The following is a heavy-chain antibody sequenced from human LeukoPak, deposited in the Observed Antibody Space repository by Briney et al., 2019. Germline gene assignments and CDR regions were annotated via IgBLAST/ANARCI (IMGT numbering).Heavy chain of an antibody. J-gene: IGHJ4*02. V-gene: IGHV1-2*02. Sequence: ASVKVSCKASGYTFTGYYMHWVRQARGQGLEWMGWINPNSGGTNYAQKFQGRVTMTRDTSISTAYMELSRLRSDDPAVYYCARVDYGSGSYYNYWGQGTLVTVSS. CDR2: INPNSGGT. D-gene: IGHD3-10*01. CDR1: GYTFTGYY. CDR3: ARVDYGSGSYYNY.